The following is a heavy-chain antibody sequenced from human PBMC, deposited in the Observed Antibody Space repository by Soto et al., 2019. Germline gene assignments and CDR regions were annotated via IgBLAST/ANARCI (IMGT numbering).Heavy chain of an antibody. D-gene: IGHD2-2*03. V-gene: IGHV1-18*04. CDR2: ISGYNGKT. CDR1: GYPFSSYG. J-gene: IGHJ4*02. CDR3: VRGGGYCSSTSCFDS. Sequence: QVHLVQSGGEVKRPGDSVKVSCKTSGYPFSSYGISWVRQAPGQGLEWLGWISGYNGKTEYGQKVQDRLTMTTDTSTNTVYMELRNLRSDDTAVYYCVRGGGYCSSTSCFDSWGQGTLVAVSS.